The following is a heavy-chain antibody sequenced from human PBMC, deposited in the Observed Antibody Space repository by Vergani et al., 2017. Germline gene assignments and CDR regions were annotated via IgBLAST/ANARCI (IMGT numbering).Heavy chain of an antibody. CDR2: IHYSGRT. CDR1: GSSISSGDYY. D-gene: IGHD1-26*01. V-gene: IGHV4-30-4*01. J-gene: IGHJ6*03. CDR3: ANKQWVYYYMDV. Sequence: QVQLQESGPGLVKPSQTLSLTCTVSGSSISSGDYYWSWIRQPPGKGLEWIGYIHYSGRTSHNPSLKSRVTITLDTSKNQFSLKLSSVTAADTAVYYCANKQWVYYYMDVWGKGTTVTVSS.